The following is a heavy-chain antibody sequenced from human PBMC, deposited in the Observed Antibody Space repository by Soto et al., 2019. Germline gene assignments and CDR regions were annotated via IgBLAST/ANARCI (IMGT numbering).Heavy chain of an antibody. CDR1: GGSISSGGYY. CDR2: IYYSGST. CDR3: ARRPTTVGNWFDP. V-gene: IGHV4-31*03. Sequence: TLCLTCPVSGGSISSGGYYWSWIRQHPGKGLEWIGYIYYSGSTYYNPSLKSRVTISVDASKNQFSLKLSSVTAADTAVYYCARRPTTVGNWFDPWGQGTLVTVYS. D-gene: IGHD4-17*01. J-gene: IGHJ5*02.